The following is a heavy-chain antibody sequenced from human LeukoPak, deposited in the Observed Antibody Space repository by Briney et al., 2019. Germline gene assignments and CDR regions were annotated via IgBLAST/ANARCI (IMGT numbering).Heavy chain of an antibody. CDR2: INPNSGGT. CDR3: ARRGSGYYDSREAFDI. J-gene: IGHJ3*02. CDR1: GYTFIAYY. D-gene: IGHD3-22*01. V-gene: IGHV1-2*06. Sequence: ASVKVSCKASGYTFIAYYIYWMRQAPGQGLEWVGRINPNSGGTNYAQNFQDRVTLPRDTSITTAYMELNRLISDDTAVYYCARRGSGYYDSREAFDIWGQGTMVTVSS.